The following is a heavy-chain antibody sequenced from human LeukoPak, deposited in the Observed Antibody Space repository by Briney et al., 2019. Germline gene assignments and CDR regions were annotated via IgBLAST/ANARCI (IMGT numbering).Heavy chain of an antibody. J-gene: IGHJ4*02. V-gene: IGHV3-48*03. CDR2: ISSSGSNI. CDR3: VRDGYNQDPDC. CDR1: GFTFSSYE. Sequence: GSLILSCAASGFTFSSYEMNGVRQAPGKGLEWVSYISSSGSNIYYADSVKGRFTISRDNDKNSLYLQMNRLRAEDSAVYYCVRDGYNQDPDCWGQGTLVTVSS. D-gene: IGHD5-24*01.